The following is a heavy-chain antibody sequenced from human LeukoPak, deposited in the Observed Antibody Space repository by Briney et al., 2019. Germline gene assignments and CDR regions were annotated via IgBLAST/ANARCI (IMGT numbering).Heavy chain of an antibody. CDR3: ARDPFAVANYFDY. J-gene: IGHJ4*02. D-gene: IGHD6-19*01. CDR1: GFTFTTYG. CDR2: ISYDGSNK. V-gene: IGHV3-30*03. Sequence: GGTLRLSCSASGFTFTTYGMNWVRQAPGKGLEWVAVISYDGSNKYYADSVKGRFTISRDNSKNTLYLQMNSLRAEDTAVYYCARDPFAVANYFDYWGQGTLVTVSS.